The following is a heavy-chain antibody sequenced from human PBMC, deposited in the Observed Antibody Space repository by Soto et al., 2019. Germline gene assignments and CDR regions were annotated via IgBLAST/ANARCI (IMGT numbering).Heavy chain of an antibody. Sequence: PVGSLRLSCAASGFTFDDYAMHWVRQAPGKGLEWVSGISWNSGSIGYADSVKGRFTISRDNAKNSLYLQMNSLRAEDTALYYCAKDISGSNWFDPWGQGTLVTVSS. D-gene: IGHD1-26*01. CDR3: AKDISGSNWFDP. J-gene: IGHJ5*02. V-gene: IGHV3-9*01. CDR1: GFTFDDYA. CDR2: ISWNSGSI.